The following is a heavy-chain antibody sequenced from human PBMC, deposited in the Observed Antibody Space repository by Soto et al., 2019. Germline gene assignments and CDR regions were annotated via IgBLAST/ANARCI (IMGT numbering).Heavy chain of an antibody. CDR3: ARAPLVVRGSVPLVY. CDR1: GYTFTNYG. Sequence: QVQLVQSGAEVKKPGASVKVSCKASGYTFTNYGISWVRQAPGQGLEWMGWISAYNGNTNYAQKLQGRVTMTTDTSTSTADMELRSLRSDDTAVYYCARAPLVVRGSVPLVYWGQETLVTVSS. CDR2: ISAYNGNT. D-gene: IGHD3-10*01. J-gene: IGHJ4*02. V-gene: IGHV1-18*04.